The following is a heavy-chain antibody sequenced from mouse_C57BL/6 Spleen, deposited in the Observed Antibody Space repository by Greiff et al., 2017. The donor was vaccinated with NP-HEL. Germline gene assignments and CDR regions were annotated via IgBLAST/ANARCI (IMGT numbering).Heavy chain of an antibody. Sequence: QVQLQQPGAELVKPGASVKLSCKASGYTFTSYWMQWVKQRPGQGLEWIGEIDPSDSYTNYNQKFKGKATLTVDTSSSTAYMQLSSLTSEDSAVYYCVTGTRWYFDVWGTGTTVTVSS. CDR2: IDPSDSYT. CDR3: VTGTRWYFDV. V-gene: IGHV1-50*01. D-gene: IGHD4-1*01. J-gene: IGHJ1*03. CDR1: GYTFTSYW.